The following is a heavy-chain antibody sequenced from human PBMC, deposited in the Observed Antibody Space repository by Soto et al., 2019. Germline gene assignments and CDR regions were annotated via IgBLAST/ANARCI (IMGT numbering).Heavy chain of an antibody. CDR2: ISGSGNYT. Sequence: GGSLRLSCAASGFTFSSYSMNWVRQAPGKGLEWVSSISGSGNYTHYADFLRGRFTISRDNAKTSLYLQMNSLRAEDTAVYYCAGEGINNYNEYYFDACGQGNVVTVYS. J-gene: IGHJ4*02. CDR1: GFTFSSYS. V-gene: IGHV3-21*01. D-gene: IGHD1-20*01. CDR3: AGEGINNYNEYYFDA.